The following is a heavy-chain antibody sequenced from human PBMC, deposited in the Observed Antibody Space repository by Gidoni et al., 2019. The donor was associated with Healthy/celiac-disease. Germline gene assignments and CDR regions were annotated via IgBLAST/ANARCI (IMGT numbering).Heavy chain of an antibody. V-gene: IGHV3-21*01. D-gene: IGHD3-3*01. Sequence: EVQLVESGGGLVKPGGSLRLSCAASGFTFSIYSMNWVRQAPGKGLEWVSSISSSSSYIYYADSVKGRFTISRDNAKNSLYLQMNSLRAEDTAVYYCATQGRYYDFWSGYPSVPWGQGTLVTVSS. CDR2: ISSSSSYI. CDR3: ATQGRYYDFWSGYPSVP. J-gene: IGHJ4*02. CDR1: GFTFSIYS.